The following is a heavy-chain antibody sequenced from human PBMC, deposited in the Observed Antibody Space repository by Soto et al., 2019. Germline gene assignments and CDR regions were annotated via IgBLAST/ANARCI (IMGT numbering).Heavy chain of an antibody. Sequence: SETLSLTCAVSGGSISYYYWSWIRQSPGKGLEWIGYIQDTGTTKYNPSLKSRVTISVDTSKSHFSLNLSSVTAAGTAVYYCAREGFGLVGFNYYYMDVWGKGTTVTVSS. D-gene: IGHD3-10*01. CDR2: IQDTGTT. V-gene: IGHV4-59*01. CDR1: GGSISYYY. J-gene: IGHJ6*03. CDR3: AREGFGLVGFNYYYMDV.